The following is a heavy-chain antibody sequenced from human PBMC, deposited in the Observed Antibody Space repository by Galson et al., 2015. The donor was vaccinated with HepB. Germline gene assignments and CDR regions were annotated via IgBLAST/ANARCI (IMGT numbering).Heavy chain of an antibody. V-gene: IGHV4-39*01. CDR1: GGSISASPNY. CDR2: IYYSGST. J-gene: IGHJ5*02. D-gene: IGHD6-13*01. CDR3: ARRPRIAASGSASWFDP. Sequence: ETLSLTCTVSGGSISASPNYWGWIRQPPGTGLEWIGSIYYSGSTYYNPSLKSRITIAVDTSKNQFSLRLTSVTAADTAVYYCARRPRIAASGSASWFDPWGQGTLVTVSS.